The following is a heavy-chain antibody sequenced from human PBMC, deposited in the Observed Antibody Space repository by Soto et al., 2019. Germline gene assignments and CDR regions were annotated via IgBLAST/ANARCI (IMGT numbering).Heavy chain of an antibody. CDR2: ISGSGGST. CDR1: GFTFSSYA. Sequence: GGSLRLSCAASGFTFSSYAMSWVRQAPGKGLEWVSAISGSGGSTYYADSVKGRFTISRDNSKNTLYLQMNSLRAEDTAVYYSAKDGGYSYGLVFGSYFDYWGQGTLVTVSS. V-gene: IGHV3-23*01. J-gene: IGHJ4*02. CDR3: AKDGGYSYGLVFGSYFDY. D-gene: IGHD5-18*01.